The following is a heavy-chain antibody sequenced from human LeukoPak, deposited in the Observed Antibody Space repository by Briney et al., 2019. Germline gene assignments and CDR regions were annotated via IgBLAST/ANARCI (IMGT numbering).Heavy chain of an antibody. CDR2: INHSGST. J-gene: IGHJ4*02. Sequence: PSETLSLTCAVYGGSFSGYYWSWIRQPPGKGLEWIGEINHSGSTNYNPSLKSRVTISVDTSKNQFSLKLSSVTAADTAVYYCARGLANYYDSSVYYFDYWGQGTLVTVSS. D-gene: IGHD3-22*01. CDR3: ARGLANYYDSSVYYFDY. CDR1: GGSFSGYY. V-gene: IGHV4-34*01.